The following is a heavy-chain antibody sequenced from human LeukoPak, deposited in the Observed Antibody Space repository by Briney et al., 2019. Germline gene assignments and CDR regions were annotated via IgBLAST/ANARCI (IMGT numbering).Heavy chain of an antibody. CDR3: ARLGQWLDIDY. CDR2: IYYSGST. D-gene: IGHD6-19*01. CDR1: GGSFSGYY. V-gene: IGHV4-34*01. J-gene: IGHJ4*02. Sequence: KPSETLSLTCAVYGGSFSGYYWSWIRQPPGKGLEWIGSIYYSGSTYYNPSLKSRVTISVDTSKNQFSLKLSSVTAADTAVYYCARLGQWLDIDYWGQGTLVTVSS.